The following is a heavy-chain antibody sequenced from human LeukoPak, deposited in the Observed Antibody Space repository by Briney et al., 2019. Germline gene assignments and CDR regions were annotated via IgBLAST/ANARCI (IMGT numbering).Heavy chain of an antibody. CDR3: ARDHPEYSYFDY. CDR2: ISAYNGNT. CDR1: GYTFTSYG. V-gene: IGHV1-18*01. D-gene: IGHD5-18*01. Sequence: ASVKVSCKASGYTFTSYGISWVRQAPGQGLEWMGWISAYNGNTNYAQKLQGRVTMTTDTSTSTVYMELSSLRSEDTAVYYCARDHPEYSYFDYWGQGTLVTVSS. J-gene: IGHJ4*02.